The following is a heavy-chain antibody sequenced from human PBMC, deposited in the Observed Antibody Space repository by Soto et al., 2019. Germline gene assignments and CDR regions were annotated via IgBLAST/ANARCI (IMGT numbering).Heavy chain of an antibody. Sequence: GASVKVSCKASGGTFSTYAISWVRQAPGQGLEWMGVIIPILGTANYAQKFQGRVTITADESTSTAYMYLSSLRSDDTAVYYCARGPVVTAIPYYYYGLDVWGQGTTVTVSS. CDR2: IIPILGTA. J-gene: IGHJ6*02. D-gene: IGHD2-21*02. CDR3: ARGPVVTAIPYYYYGLDV. V-gene: IGHV1-69*13. CDR1: GGTFSTYA.